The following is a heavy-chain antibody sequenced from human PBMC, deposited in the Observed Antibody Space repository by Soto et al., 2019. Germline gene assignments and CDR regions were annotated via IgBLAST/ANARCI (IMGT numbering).Heavy chain of an antibody. Sequence: GGSLRLSCASSGFTFDDYAMHWVRQAPGKGLEWVSGISWNSGSIGYADSVKGRFTISRDNAKNSLYLQMNSLRAEDTALYYCAKDGRRFGYFQHWGQGTLVTVSS. CDR2: ISWNSGSI. CDR3: AKDGRRFGYFQH. J-gene: IGHJ1*01. CDR1: GFTFDDYA. V-gene: IGHV3-9*01. D-gene: IGHD3-16*01.